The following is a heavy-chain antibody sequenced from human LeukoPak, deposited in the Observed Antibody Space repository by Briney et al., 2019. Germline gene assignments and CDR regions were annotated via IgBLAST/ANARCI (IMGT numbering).Heavy chain of an antibody. Sequence: SETLSLTCAGYGVSFSGYYWSWIRQPPGKGLEWIGEINHSGNTNYNPSLKRRVTISLGTSDNKFPLLLISVPTADKTADYCARDPKYWDSSYRDPSNWGQGTLVTVSS. V-gene: IGHV4-34*01. CDR2: INHSGNT. J-gene: IGHJ4*02. D-gene: IGHD6-6*01. CDR3: ARDPKYWDSSYRDPSN. CDR1: GVSFSGYY.